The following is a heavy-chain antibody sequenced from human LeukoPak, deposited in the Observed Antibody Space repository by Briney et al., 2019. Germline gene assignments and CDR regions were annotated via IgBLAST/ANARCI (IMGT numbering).Heavy chain of an antibody. J-gene: IGHJ3*02. CDR2: ISHAGST. CDR1: DGSLSGYY. CDR3: ARLGEQQLVDALDI. D-gene: IGHD6-13*01. Sequence: PSETLSLTCGVYDGSLSGYYWSWIRQPPGQGLEWIGEISHAGSTNYNPSLKSRVTISVDTSKKQFSLKVPSVTAADTAVYYCARLGEQQLVDALDIWGQGTMVTVSS. V-gene: IGHV4-34*01.